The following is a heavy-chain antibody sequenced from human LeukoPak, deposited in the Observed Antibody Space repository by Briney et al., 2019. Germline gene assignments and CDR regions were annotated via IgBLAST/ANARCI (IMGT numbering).Heavy chain of an antibody. Sequence: GGSLRLSCAASGFTFSSYGMHWVRQAPGKGLEWVAFIRYDGSNKYYADSVKGRFTISRDNSKSTLYLQMNSLRAEDTAVYYCAREVGATRGLDPWGQGTLVTVSS. V-gene: IGHV3-30*02. J-gene: IGHJ5*02. CDR1: GFTFSSYG. CDR2: IRYDGSNK. D-gene: IGHD1-26*01. CDR3: AREVGATRGLDP.